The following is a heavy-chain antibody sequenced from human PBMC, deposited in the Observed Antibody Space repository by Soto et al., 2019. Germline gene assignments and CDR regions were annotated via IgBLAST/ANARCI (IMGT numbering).Heavy chain of an antibody. D-gene: IGHD5-18*01. CDR3: STGPYSYRDY. J-gene: IGHJ4*02. Sequence: EVQLVESGGGLVKPGGSLRLSCAASGFTFSNVWMNWVRQAPGKGLEWVCRIKSKTDGETTDYAAPVKGRFTISRDDSKNTLYLQMNSLQTDDTAVYYCSTGPYSYRDYWGQGTLVTVSS. CDR1: GFTFSNVW. CDR2: IKSKTDGETT. V-gene: IGHV3-15*01.